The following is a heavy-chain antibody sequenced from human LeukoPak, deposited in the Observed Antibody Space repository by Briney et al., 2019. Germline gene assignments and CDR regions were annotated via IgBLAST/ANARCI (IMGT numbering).Heavy chain of an antibody. CDR3: ARDLGTVWFDGTDV. J-gene: IGHJ6*02. CDR2: INTKNGNP. CDR1: GYSFTRNA. Sequence: ASVKVSCKASGYSFTRNAMNWVRQAPGQGLEWMGWINTKNGNPTYAQGFTGRFVFSVDTSVSTAFLHISSLKAEDTAVYYCARDLGTVWFDGTDVWGQGTTVTVSS. V-gene: IGHV7-4-1*02. D-gene: IGHD3-10*01.